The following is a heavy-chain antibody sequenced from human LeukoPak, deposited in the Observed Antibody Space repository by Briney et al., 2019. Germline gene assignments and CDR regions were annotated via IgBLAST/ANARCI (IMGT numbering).Heavy chain of an antibody. CDR2: ISSSGSTI. CDR1: GFTFSDYY. V-gene: IGHV3-11*04. D-gene: IGHD2-15*01. CDR3: ARDEGRYCSGGSCYPGDPGEYYYYYMDV. J-gene: IGHJ6*03. Sequence: PGGSLRISCAASGFTFSDYYMSWIRQAPGKGLEWVSYISSSGSTIYYADSVKGRFTISRDNAKNSLYLQMNSLRAEDTAVYYCARDEGRYCSGGSCYPGDPGEYYYYYMDVWGKGTTVTVSS.